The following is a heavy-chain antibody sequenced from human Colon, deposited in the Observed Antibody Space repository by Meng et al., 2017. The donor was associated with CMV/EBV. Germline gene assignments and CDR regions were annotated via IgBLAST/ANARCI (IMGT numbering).Heavy chain of an antibody. V-gene: IGHV1-2*02. CDR1: GYPFTDYH. CDR3: ARDVDRNFGDATQKLYAMDV. J-gene: IGHJ6*02. D-gene: IGHD5-24*01. Sequence: ASVKVSCKASGYPFTDYHLYWVRQVPGQGLEWMGWLNPNSGYTRLAGHFQGRLTMTKDTSVSTAYMELSSLKSDDTAVYYCARDVDRNFGDATQKLYAMDVWGQGTTVTVSS. CDR2: LNPNSGYT.